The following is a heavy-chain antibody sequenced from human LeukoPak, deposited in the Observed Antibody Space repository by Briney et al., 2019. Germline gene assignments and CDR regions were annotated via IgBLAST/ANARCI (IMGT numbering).Heavy chain of an antibody. CDR3: AKDQEDYYDSSGYAMDV. Sequence: GGSLRLSCAASGFTFSSYGMHWARQAPGKGLEWVAFIRYDGSNKYYADSVKGRFTISRDNSKNTLYLQMNSLRAEDTAVYYCAKDQEDYYDSSGYAMDVWGKGTTVTISS. D-gene: IGHD3-22*01. CDR2: IRYDGSNK. CDR1: GFTFSSYG. J-gene: IGHJ6*03. V-gene: IGHV3-30*02.